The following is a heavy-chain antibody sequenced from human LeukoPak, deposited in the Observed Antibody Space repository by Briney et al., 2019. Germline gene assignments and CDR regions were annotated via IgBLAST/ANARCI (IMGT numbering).Heavy chain of an antibody. D-gene: IGHD1-26*01. CDR2: ISGSGTNT. CDR3: AREGELLFDY. J-gene: IGHJ4*02. V-gene: IGHV3-23*01. CDR1: GFTFSSYA. Sequence: GGSLRLSCAASGFTFSSYAMSWVRQAPGKGLEWVSVISGSGTNTYYADSVKGRFTISRDNAKNSLYLQMNSLRAEDTAVYYCAREGELLFDYWGQGTLVTVSS.